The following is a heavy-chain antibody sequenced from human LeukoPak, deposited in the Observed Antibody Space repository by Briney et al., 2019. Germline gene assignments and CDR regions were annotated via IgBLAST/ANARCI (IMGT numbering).Heavy chain of an antibody. Sequence: SETLSLTCTVSGGSISSYYWSWIRQPPGKGLEWIGYIYYSGSTNYNPSLKSRVTISVDTSKNQFSLELSSVTAADTAVYYCASWGYSSGWHDYWGQGTLVTVSS. J-gene: IGHJ4*02. CDR2: IYYSGST. V-gene: IGHV4-59*01. D-gene: IGHD6-19*01. CDR1: GGSISSYY. CDR3: ASWGYSSGWHDY.